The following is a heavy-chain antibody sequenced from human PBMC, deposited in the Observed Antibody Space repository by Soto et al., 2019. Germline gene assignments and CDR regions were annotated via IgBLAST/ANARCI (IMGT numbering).Heavy chain of an antibody. Sequence: GESLKISCEASGYSFTSYYIAWVRQMPGRGREWMGVLYPGDSDARDSPSFQGHVSISADKSITTAYLQWISLKESDSAMYYCARPQGSSYSAMDVWGQGTTVTVSS. V-gene: IGHV5-51*01. CDR3: ARPQGSSYSAMDV. D-gene: IGHD6-13*01. CDR1: GYSFTSYY. J-gene: IGHJ6*02. CDR2: LYPGDSDA.